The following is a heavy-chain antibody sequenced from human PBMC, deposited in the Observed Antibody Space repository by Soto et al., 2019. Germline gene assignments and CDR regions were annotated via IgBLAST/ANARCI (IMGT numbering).Heavy chain of an antibody. CDR3: AHSRPPRLLDY. J-gene: IGHJ4*02. V-gene: IGHV2-5*02. Sequence: QITLKESGPTLVKPTQTLTLTCTFSGFSLGTSGVGVGWIRQPPGKALEWLALIYWDDDKRYSPSQNSRLTITKDTSKNQVVLTMTNMDPVDTATYYCAHSRPPRLLDYWGQGTLVTVSS. CDR1: GFSLGTSGVG. CDR2: IYWDDDK. D-gene: IGHD6-6*01.